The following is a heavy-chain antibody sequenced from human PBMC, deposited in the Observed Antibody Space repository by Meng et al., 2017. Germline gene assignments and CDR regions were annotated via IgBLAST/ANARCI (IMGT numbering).Heavy chain of an antibody. V-gene: IGHV4-4*02. D-gene: IGHD3-10*01. CDR1: VGSISSSSW. J-gene: IGHJ4*02. CDR3: VRMSVLLWFGELFLN. CDR2: IYHSGST. Sequence: VQRHESGPGLAQPLATLCLPCSVAVGSISSSSWWSWVRQPPGKGLEWIGEIYHSGSTNYNPSLKSRVPISVDKSKNQFSLKLSSVTAADTAVYYCVRMSVLLWFGELFLNWGQGTLVTVSS.